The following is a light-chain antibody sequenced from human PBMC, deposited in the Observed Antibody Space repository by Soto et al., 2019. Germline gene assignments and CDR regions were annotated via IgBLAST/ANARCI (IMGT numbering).Light chain of an antibody. CDR1: QGISNY. Sequence: DVQMTQSPSAVSASVGDRVNITCRASQGISNYLAWFQQKPGKVPKRLIYTTSTLQNGVPSRFSGSRSGTAFTLTISSLQPEDVATYYCLQRNSYPRTFGGGTKVEI. CDR3: LQRNSYPRT. V-gene: IGKV1-17*03. CDR2: TTS. J-gene: IGKJ4*01.